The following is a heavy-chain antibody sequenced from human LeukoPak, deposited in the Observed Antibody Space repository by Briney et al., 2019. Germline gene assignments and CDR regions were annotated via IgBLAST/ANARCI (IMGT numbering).Heavy chain of an antibody. D-gene: IGHD2-2*01. V-gene: IGHV1-69-2*01. CDR2: VDPEDGET. Sequence: GASVKVSCKASGYTFTSYYIHWVQQAPGKGLEWMGRVDPEDGETIYAEKFQGRVTITADTSTDTAYMELSSLRSEDTAVYYCATDLSSTSWDAFDIWGQGTMVTVSS. CDR1: GYTFTSYY. J-gene: IGHJ3*02. CDR3: ATDLSSTSWDAFDI.